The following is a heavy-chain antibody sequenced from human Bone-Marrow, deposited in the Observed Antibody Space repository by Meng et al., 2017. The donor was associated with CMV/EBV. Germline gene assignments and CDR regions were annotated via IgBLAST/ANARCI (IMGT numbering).Heavy chain of an antibody. J-gene: IGHJ5*02. CDR2: IYYSGST. CDR1: GGSIRSSSYY. V-gene: IGHV4-39*07. D-gene: IGHD3-22*01. CDR3: ASCYDSSGYHRNGFDP. Sequence: SETLSLTCSVSGGSIRSSSYYWGWIRQPQGKGLEWIGNIYYSGSTYYNPSLKSRVTISVDTSKNQFSLKLTSVTAADTAVYYCASCYDSSGYHRNGFDPWGQGTLVTVSS.